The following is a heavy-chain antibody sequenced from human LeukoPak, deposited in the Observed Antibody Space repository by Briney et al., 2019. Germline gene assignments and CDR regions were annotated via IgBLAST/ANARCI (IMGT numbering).Heavy chain of an antibody. Sequence: GGSLRLSCAASGFTFSSYAMHWVRQAPGKGLEWVAVISYDGSNKYYADSVKGRFTISRDNSKNTLYLQMNSLRAEDTAVYYCAKSPSSSEPRSLFDYWGQGTLVTVSS. CDR1: GFTFSSYA. D-gene: IGHD6-6*01. CDR2: ISYDGSNK. J-gene: IGHJ4*02. CDR3: AKSPSSSEPRSLFDY. V-gene: IGHV3-30-3*02.